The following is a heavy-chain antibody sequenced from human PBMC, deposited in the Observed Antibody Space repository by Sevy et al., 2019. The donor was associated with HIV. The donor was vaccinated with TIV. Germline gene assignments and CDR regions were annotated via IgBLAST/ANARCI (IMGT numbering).Heavy chain of an antibody. D-gene: IGHD3-10*01. V-gene: IGHV4-34*01. CDR1: GGSFSGYY. CDR2: INHSGST. Sequence: SETLSLTCAVYGGSFSGYYWSWIRQPPGKGLEWIGEINHSGSTNYNPSLKSRVTISVDTSKNQFSLTLSSVTAADTAVYYCARVRVQYYYGSGSYLHNYYYYYGMDVWGQGTTVTVSS. J-gene: IGHJ6*02. CDR3: ARVRVQYYYGSGSYLHNYYYYYGMDV.